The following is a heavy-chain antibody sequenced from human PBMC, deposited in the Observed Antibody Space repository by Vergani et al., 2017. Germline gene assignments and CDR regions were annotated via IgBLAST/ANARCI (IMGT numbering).Heavy chain of an antibody. J-gene: IGHJ6*02. D-gene: IGHD2-15*01. Sequence: EVQLVESGGGLVQPGGSLRLSCAASGFTFSSYWMSWVRQAPGKGLEWVANIKQDGSEKYYVDSVKGRFTISRDNAKNSLYLQMNSLRAEDTAVYYCARLTYCSGGSCPDYYYGMDVWGQGTTVTVSS. V-gene: IGHV3-7*03. CDR1: GFTFSSYW. CDR3: ARLTYCSGGSCPDYYYGMDV. CDR2: IKQDGSEK.